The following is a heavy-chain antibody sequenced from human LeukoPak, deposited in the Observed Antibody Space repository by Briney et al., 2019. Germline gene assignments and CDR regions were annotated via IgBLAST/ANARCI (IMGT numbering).Heavy chain of an antibody. CDR2: IYSGGTT. D-gene: IGHD1/OR15-1a*01. Sequence: GGSLRLSCAASGFTVSSNFMSWVRQARGKGPEWVSVIYSGGTTYYADSVKGRFTISRDNSKNTLYLQMNSLRAEDTAVYYCARDGYGNNYMDVWGKGTTVTVSS. V-gene: IGHV3-53*01. CDR3: ARDGYGNNYMDV. CDR1: GFTVSSNF. J-gene: IGHJ6*03.